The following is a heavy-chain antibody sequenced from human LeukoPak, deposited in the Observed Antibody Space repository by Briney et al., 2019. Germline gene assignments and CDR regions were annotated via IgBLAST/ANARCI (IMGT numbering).Heavy chain of an antibody. CDR2: INHSGST. Sequence: SETLSLTCTVSGGSISSSSYYWGWIRQPPGKGLEWIGEINHSGSTNYNPSLKSRVTISVDTSKNQFSLKLSSVTAADTAVYYCARDTTYYYGSGSRYYFDYWGQGTLVTVSS. J-gene: IGHJ4*02. V-gene: IGHV4-39*07. D-gene: IGHD3-10*01. CDR3: ARDTTYYYGSGSRYYFDY. CDR1: GGSISSSSYY.